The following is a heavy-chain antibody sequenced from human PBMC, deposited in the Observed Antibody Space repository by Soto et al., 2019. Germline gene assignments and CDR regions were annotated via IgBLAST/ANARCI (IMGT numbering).Heavy chain of an antibody. CDR2: INPNNGYT. CDR1: GYTFTSYD. CDR3: ARGRGWRDD. Sequence: XSVKVCCSPSGYTFTSYDSHLVRQATGQGLEWMGWINPNNGYTDYAQKFQGRVTMTRDNSLSTAYMELSSLTSDDTAVYYCARGRGWRDDWGQGTLVTVSS. V-gene: IGHV1-8*01. J-gene: IGHJ4*02. D-gene: IGHD2-15*01.